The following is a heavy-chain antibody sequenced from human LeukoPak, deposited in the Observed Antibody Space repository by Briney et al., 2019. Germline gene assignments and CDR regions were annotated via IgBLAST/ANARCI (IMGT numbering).Heavy chain of an antibody. CDR1: GFTFSSYS. D-gene: IGHD6-13*01. J-gene: IGHJ4*02. CDR2: ISGSGGST. CDR3: AKGPYARRSNSWYSDY. Sequence: PGGSLRLSCAASGFTFSSYSMNWVRQAPGKGLEWVSAISGSGGSTYYADSVKGRFTISRDNSKNTLYLQMNSLRAEDTAVYYCAKGPYARRSNSWYSDYWGQGTLVTVSS. V-gene: IGHV3-23*01.